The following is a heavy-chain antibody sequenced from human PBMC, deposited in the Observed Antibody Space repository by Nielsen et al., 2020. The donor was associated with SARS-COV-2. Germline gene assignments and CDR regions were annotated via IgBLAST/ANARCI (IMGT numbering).Heavy chain of an antibody. CDR3: ARPHTVATSLDYYGMDV. D-gene: IGHD4-23*01. CDR1: GGSISSSSYY. V-gene: IGHV4-39*01. CDR2: IYYSGST. Sequence: SETLSLTCTVSGGSISSSSYYWGWIRQPPGKGLEWIGSIYYSGSTYYNPSLKSRVTISVDTSKNQFSLKLRSVTAADTAVYYCARPHTVATSLDYYGMDVWGQGTTVTVSS. J-gene: IGHJ6*02.